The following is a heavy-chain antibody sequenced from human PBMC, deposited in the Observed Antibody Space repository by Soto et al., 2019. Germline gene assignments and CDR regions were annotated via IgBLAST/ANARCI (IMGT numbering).Heavy chain of an antibody. CDR3: ALTAYYDFWSGLGGNAFDI. Sequence: QITLKESGPTLVKPTQTLTLTCTFSGFSLSTSGVGVGWIRQPPGKALEWLALIYWNDDKRYSPSLKSMLTITKDTSKNQVVLTMTNMDPVDTATYYCALTAYYDFWSGLGGNAFDIWGQGTMVTVSS. V-gene: IGHV2-5*01. D-gene: IGHD3-3*01. CDR1: GFSLSTSGVG. CDR2: IYWNDDK. J-gene: IGHJ3*02.